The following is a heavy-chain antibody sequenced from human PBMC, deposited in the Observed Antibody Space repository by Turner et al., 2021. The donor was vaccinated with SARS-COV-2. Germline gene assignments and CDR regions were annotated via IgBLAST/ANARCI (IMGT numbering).Heavy chain of an antibody. Sequence: EVQLVASGGGLVQPGGSLRLSCAASGFTFSSSWMSWVRQAQGKGREWVAKIKKDGSEKYDVDSGKGRFTITRDNAKNSLYLKMNSLRAEETAVYYCARLHTSSWYFDYWGQGTLVTVSS. D-gene: IGHD6-13*01. J-gene: IGHJ4*02. V-gene: IGHV3-7*03. CDR1: GFTFSSSW. CDR3: ARLHTSSWYFDY. CDR2: IKKDGSEK.